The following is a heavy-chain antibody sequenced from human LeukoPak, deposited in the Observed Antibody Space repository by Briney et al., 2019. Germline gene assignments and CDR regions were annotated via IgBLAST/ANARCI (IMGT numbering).Heavy chain of an antibody. V-gene: IGHV4-59*01. J-gene: IGHJ4*02. CDR1: GGSIRSYY. D-gene: IGHD4-17*01. CDR3: ARVRPDYRDYTYDY. Sequence: SETLSLTCTVSGGSIRSYYWSWIRQPPGKGLEWIGYIYYSGSTNYNPSLKSRVTISVDTSKNQFSLKPSSVTAADTAVYYCARVRPDYRDYTYDYWGQGTLVTVSS. CDR2: IYYSGST.